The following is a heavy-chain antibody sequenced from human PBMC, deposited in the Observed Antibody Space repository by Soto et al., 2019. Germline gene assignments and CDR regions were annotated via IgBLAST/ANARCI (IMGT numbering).Heavy chain of an antibody. CDR2: IYYSGTT. D-gene: IGHD2-21*02. Sequence: QVQLQESGPGLVKPSQTLSLTCTVSGGSISSGGYYWSWIRQHPGKGLEWIGYIYYSGTTYYNPSLKIRVTISVDTSKNQFSLKLSSVTAADTAVYYCARVCGGDCHYGMDVWGQGTTVTVSS. J-gene: IGHJ6*02. CDR3: ARVCGGDCHYGMDV. CDR1: GGSISSGGYY. V-gene: IGHV4-31*03.